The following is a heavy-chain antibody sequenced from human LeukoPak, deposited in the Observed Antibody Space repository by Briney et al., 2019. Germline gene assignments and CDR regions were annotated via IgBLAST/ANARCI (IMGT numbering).Heavy chain of an antibody. D-gene: IGHD6-13*01. CDR3: AKDKSSSWSFDY. V-gene: IGHV3-30*18. Sequence: PGGSLRLSCVASGLTFSSYGMHWVRQAPGKGLEWVALISYDGSEIIYADSVKGRFTISRDNSKNMLYLQMNILRTEDTAVYYCAKDKSSSWSFDYWGQGTLVTVSS. CDR1: GLTFSSYG. J-gene: IGHJ4*02. CDR2: ISYDGSEI.